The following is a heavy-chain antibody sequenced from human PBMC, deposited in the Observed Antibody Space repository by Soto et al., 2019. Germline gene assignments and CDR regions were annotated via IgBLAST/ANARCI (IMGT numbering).Heavy chain of an antibody. CDR2: IIPIFGTA. CDR3: AREGVGVQYYFDY. J-gene: IGHJ4*02. Sequence: SVKVSCKASGGTFSSYAISWVRQAPGQGLEWMGGIIPIFGTANYAQKFQGRVTITADESTSTAYMELSSLRSEDTAVYYCAREGVGVQYYFDYWGQGSLVTVSS. D-gene: IGHD1-26*01. CDR1: GGTFSSYA. V-gene: IGHV1-69*13.